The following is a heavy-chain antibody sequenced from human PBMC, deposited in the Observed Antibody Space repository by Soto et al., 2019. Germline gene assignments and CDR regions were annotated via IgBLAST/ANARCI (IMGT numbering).Heavy chain of an antibody. CDR2: ISDGSGFI. V-gene: IGHV3-21*01. CDR1: QFTFSTSS. Sequence: GGSLRLSFTASQFTFSTSSMNWVRQAPGKGLAWVSSISDGSGFIYYADSLKGRFTISRDNAKNSLYLQMNSLRAEDTAVYYCARDLRSTRYFDYWGQGTLVTVSS. J-gene: IGHJ4*02. D-gene: IGHD1-26*01. CDR3: ARDLRSTRYFDY.